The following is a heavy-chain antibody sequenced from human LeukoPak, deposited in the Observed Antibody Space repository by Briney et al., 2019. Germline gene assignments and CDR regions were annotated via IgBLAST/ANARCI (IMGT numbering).Heavy chain of an antibody. J-gene: IGHJ3*02. CDR3: ARGSRGEYAFDI. D-gene: IGHD3-10*01. Sequence: SETLPLTCTVSGGSISSGDYYWSWIRQPPGKGLEWIGYIYYSGSTYYNPSLKSRVTISVDTSKNQFSLKLSSVTAADTAVYYCARGSRGEYAFDIWGQGTMVTVSS. CDR2: IYYSGST. CDR1: GGSISSGDYY. V-gene: IGHV4-30-4*08.